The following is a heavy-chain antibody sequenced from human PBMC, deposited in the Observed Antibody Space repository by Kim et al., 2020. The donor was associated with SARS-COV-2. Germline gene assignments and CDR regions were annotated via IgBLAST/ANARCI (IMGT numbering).Heavy chain of an antibody. V-gene: IGHV1-69*13. CDR3: ARGELNYYDSSGPHT. D-gene: IGHD3-22*01. CDR2: IIPIFGTA. J-gene: IGHJ5*02. CDR1: GGTFSSYA. Sequence: SVKVSCKASGGTFSSYAISWVRQAPGQGLEWMGGIIPIFGTANYAQKFQGRVTITADESTSTAYMELSSLRSEDTAVYYCARGELNYYDSSGPHTWGQGTLVTVSS.